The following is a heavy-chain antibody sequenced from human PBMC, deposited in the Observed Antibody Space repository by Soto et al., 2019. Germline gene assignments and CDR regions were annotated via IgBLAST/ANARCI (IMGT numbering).Heavy chain of an antibody. V-gene: IGHV3-30-3*01. CDR3: ARDRGLGITGTTIDY. CDR1: GFTFSSYD. Sequence: PGGSLRLSCAASGFTFSSYDIHWVRQAPCKGLEWVAVISYDGSTKYYADSVKGRFTISRDNSKNTLYLQMNSLRAEDTAVYYCARDRGLGITGTTIDYWGQGTLVTVSS. D-gene: IGHD1-7*01. J-gene: IGHJ4*02. CDR2: ISYDGSTK.